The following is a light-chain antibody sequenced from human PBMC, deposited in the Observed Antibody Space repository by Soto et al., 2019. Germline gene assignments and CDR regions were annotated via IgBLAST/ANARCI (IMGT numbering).Light chain of an antibody. Sequence: QSALTQPASVSGSPGQSITISCTGTSSDVGGYNYVSWYQQHPGKAPKLMIYGVSKRPSGVSNRFSGSKSGNTASLTISGLQADDEADYYCSSYTNRSTLFGGGTKLTVL. CDR3: SSYTNRSTL. V-gene: IGLV2-14*01. CDR2: GVS. J-gene: IGLJ3*02. CDR1: SSDVGGYNY.